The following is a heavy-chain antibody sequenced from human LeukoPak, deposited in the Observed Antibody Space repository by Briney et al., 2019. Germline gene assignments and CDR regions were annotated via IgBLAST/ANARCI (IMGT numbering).Heavy chain of an antibody. Sequence: KAGGSLRLSCAASGITLSNYGMHWVRQAPGKGLEWVAFIRYDGSNKYYADSVKGRFTISRDTSKNTLYLQMNSLRAEDTAVYYCARDNVVTTIDDYYYYMDVWGKGTTVTVSS. CDR2: IRYDGSNK. D-gene: IGHD5-12*01. CDR1: GITLSNYG. CDR3: ARDNVVTTIDDYYYYMDV. V-gene: IGHV3-30*02. J-gene: IGHJ6*03.